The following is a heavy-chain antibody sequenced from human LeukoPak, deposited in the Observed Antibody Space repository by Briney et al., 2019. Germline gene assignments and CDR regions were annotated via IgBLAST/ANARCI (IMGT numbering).Heavy chain of an antibody. V-gene: IGHV1-69*13. CDR2: IIPIFGTA. Sequence: SVKVSCKASGGTFTSYAISWVRQAPGQGLEWMGGIIPIFGTANYAQKFQGRVTITADESTSTAYMELSSLRSEDTAVYYCARDGPPDIVVVPAAMLDAFDIWGQGTMVTVSS. D-gene: IGHD2-2*01. CDR1: GGTFTSYA. CDR3: ARDGPPDIVVVPAAMLDAFDI. J-gene: IGHJ3*02.